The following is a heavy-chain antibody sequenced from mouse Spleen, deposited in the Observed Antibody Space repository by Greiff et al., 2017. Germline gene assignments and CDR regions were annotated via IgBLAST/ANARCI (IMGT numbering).Heavy chain of an antibody. CDR1: GYAFSSSW. V-gene: IGHV1-82*01. CDR3: ARENYGYAGY. D-gene: IGHD1-2*01. Sequence: QVQLKESGPELVKPGASVKISCKASGYAFSSSWMNWVKQRPGKGLEWIGRIYPGDGDTNYNGKFKGKATLTADKSSSTAYMQLSSLTSEDSAVYFCARENYGYAGYWGQGTTLTVSS. J-gene: IGHJ2*01. CDR2: IYPGDGDT.